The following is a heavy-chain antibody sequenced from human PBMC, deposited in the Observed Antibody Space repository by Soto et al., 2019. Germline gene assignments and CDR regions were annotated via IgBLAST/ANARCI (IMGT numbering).Heavy chain of an antibody. D-gene: IGHD3-10*01. Sequence: QVQLQQWGAGLLKPSETLSLTCAVYGGSFGGYYWSWIRQPPGKGLEWIGEINHSGSTNYNPSLKSRVTISVDTSKNQFSLKLSSVTAADTAVYYCASRRGGSYYYGSGSPPRFWFDPWGQGTLVTVSS. J-gene: IGHJ5*02. CDR3: ASRRGGSYYYGSGSPPRFWFDP. V-gene: IGHV4-34*01. CDR1: GGSFGGYY. CDR2: INHSGST.